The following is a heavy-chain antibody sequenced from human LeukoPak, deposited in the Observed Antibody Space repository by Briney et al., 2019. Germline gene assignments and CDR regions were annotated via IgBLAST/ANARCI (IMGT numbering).Heavy chain of an antibody. CDR3: AREYCGDAAFDI. Sequence: GGSLRLSCAASGFTFSSYAMSWVRQAPGKGLEWVSGINWNGGSTGYADSVKGRFTISRDNAKNSLYLQMNSLRAEDTALYYCAREYCGDAAFDIWGQGTMVTVSS. D-gene: IGHD4-17*01. CDR1: GFTFSSYA. CDR2: INWNGGST. V-gene: IGHV3-20*04. J-gene: IGHJ3*02.